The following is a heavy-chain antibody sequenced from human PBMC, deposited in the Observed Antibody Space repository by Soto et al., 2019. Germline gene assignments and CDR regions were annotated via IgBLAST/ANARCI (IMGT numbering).Heavy chain of an antibody. CDR1: GYTFTSYA. Sequence: QVQLVQSGAEVKKPGASVKVSCKASGYTFTSYAISWVRQAPGQGLEWMGGIIPIFGTANYAQKFQGRVTITADESTSTAYMELSSLRSEDTAVYYCASIRAWQEYYYGMDVWGQGTTVTVSS. V-gene: IGHV1-69*13. CDR2: IIPIFGTA. D-gene: IGHD5-12*01. CDR3: ASIRAWQEYYYGMDV. J-gene: IGHJ6*02.